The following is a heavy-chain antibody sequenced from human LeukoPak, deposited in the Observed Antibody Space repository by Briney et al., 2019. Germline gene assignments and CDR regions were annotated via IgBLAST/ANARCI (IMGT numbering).Heavy chain of an antibody. D-gene: IGHD6-13*01. J-gene: IGHJ4*02. V-gene: IGHV4-39*07. CDR2: IFYSGST. CDR1: SGSISTSNYY. CDR3: ARGGAYSSSWYGNFDY. Sequence: SETLSLTCTVSSGSISTSNYYWGWVRQPPGKALEWIGNIFYSGSTYYNPSLKSRVTTSVDTSKNQFSLKLSSVTAADTAVYYCARGGAYSSSWYGNFDYWGQGTLVTVSS.